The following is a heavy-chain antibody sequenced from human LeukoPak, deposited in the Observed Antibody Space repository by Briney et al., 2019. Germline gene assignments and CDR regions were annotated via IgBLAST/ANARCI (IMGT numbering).Heavy chain of an antibody. D-gene: IGHD1-26*01. CDR1: GFTFSTYW. V-gene: IGHV3-7*01. CDR2: IKGDGSEK. J-gene: IGHJ4*02. Sequence: GGSLRLSCVASGFTFSTYWMSWVRQAPGKGLEWVANIKGDGSEKNYVGSVKGRFTISRDNAKNSLYLQMNSLRAEDTAVYYCAKDSPFGGNWGQGTLVTVSS. CDR3: AKDSPFGGN.